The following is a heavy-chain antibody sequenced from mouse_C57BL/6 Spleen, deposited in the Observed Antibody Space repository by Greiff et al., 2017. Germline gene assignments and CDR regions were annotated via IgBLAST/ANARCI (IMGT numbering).Heavy chain of an antibody. CDR3: ARDGNYYAMDY. V-gene: IGHV5-17*01. CDR2: ISSGSSTI. J-gene: IGHJ4*01. D-gene: IGHD2-3*01. Sequence: EVHLVESGGCLLKPGGSLKLSCAASGFTFRDYRIHWVRQAPEKGLEWVAYISSGSSTIYYADTVKGRFTISRDYAKNTLFLQMTSLRSDATAMYYYARDGNYYAMDYWGQGTSVIVSP. CDR1: GFTFRDYR.